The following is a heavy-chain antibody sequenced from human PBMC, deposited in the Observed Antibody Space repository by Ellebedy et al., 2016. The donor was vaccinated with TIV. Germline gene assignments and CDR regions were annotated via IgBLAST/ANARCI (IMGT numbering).Heavy chain of an antibody. CDR3: ARGNCSSTSCYTLGYYYGMDV. D-gene: IGHD2-2*02. Sequence: SVKVSXXASGGTFSSYAISWVRQAPGQGLEWMGGIIPIFGTANYAQKFQGRVTITADKSTSTAYMELRSLRSDDTAVYYCARGNCSSTSCYTLGYYYGMDVWGQGTTVTVSS. CDR2: IIPIFGTA. V-gene: IGHV1-69*06. J-gene: IGHJ6*02. CDR1: GGTFSSYA.